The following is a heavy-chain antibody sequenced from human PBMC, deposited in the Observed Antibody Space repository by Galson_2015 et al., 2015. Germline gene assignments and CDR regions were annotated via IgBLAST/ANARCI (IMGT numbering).Heavy chain of an antibody. J-gene: IGHJ5*02. CDR2: INPSGGST. V-gene: IGHV1-46*01. D-gene: IGHD2-15*01. CDR1: GYTFTSYY. CDR3: ARDGGYCSGGSCYFNWFDP. Sequence: SVKVSCKASGYTFTSYYMHWVRQAPGQGLEWMGIINPSGGSTSYAQKFQGRVTMTRDTSTSTVYMELSSLRSEDMAVYYCARDGGYCSGGSCYFNWFDPWGQGTLVTVSS.